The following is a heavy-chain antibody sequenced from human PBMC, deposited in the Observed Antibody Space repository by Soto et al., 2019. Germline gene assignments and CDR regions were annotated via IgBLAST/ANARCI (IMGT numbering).Heavy chain of an antibody. J-gene: IGHJ4*02. D-gene: IGHD4-17*01. Sequence: ASVKVSCKASGYTFTSYYMHWVRQAPGQGLEWMGWISAYNGNTNYAQKLQGRVTMTTDTSTSTAYMELRSLRSDDTAVYYCAREIYGDYDGFDYWGQGTLVTVSS. CDR3: AREIYGDYDGFDY. V-gene: IGHV1-18*04. CDR1: GYTFTSYY. CDR2: ISAYNGNT.